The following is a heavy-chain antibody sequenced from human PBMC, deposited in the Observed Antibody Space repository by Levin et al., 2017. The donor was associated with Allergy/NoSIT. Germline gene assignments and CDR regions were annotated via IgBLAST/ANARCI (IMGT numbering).Heavy chain of an antibody. D-gene: IGHD3-10*01. Sequence: GESLPLSFSSSFFPFLLSSLLFFLPSPFPGLAWVSAISGSGGSTYYADSVKGRFTISRDNSKNTLYLQMNSLRAEDTAVYYCAKPRDGYRVRGVIIPTPFDYWGQGTLVTVSS. V-gene: IGHV3-23*01. CDR2: ISGSGGST. CDR1: FFPFLLSS. CDR3: AKPRDGYRVRGVIIPTPFDY. J-gene: IGHJ4*02.